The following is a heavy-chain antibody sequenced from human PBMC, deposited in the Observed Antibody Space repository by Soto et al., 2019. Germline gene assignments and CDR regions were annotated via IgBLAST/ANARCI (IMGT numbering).Heavy chain of an antibody. D-gene: IGHD4-17*01. V-gene: IGHV3-20*01. CDR1: GFTFDDYG. CDR3: ARDQTVTKRQYAFDI. Sequence: EVQLVESGGGVVRPGGSLRLSCAASGFTFDDYGMSWVRQAPGKGLEWVSGINWNGGSTGYADSVKGRFTISRDNAKKYQYLQMNSLRAENTALYDSARDQTVTKRQYAFDIWGQGTMVTVYS. J-gene: IGHJ3*02. CDR2: INWNGGST.